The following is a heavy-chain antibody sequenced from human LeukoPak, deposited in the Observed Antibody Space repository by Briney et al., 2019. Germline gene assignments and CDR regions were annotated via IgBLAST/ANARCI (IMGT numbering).Heavy chain of an antibody. CDR2: IYTSGTT. V-gene: IGHV4-4*07. CDR3: ARAPGGCGGTCPFDY. Sequence: SETLSLTCTVSGASMSNSFWSWIRQPAGKGLEWIGRIYTSGTTNYNPSLKSRVTLSVDTSNNQFSLTLTSVTAADTALYYCARAPGGCGGTCPFDYWGLGTLVTVSS. CDR1: GASMSNSF. J-gene: IGHJ4*02. D-gene: IGHD2-15*01.